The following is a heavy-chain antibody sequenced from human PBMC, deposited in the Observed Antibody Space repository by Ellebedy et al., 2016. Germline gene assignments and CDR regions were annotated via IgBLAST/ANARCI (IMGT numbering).Heavy chain of an antibody. CDR3: AKDSTVGGGSPNADRYFDH. V-gene: IGHV3-48*04. J-gene: IGHJ4*02. D-gene: IGHD1-26*01. Sequence: GESLKISCVGSGFAFNKYAMNWVHQAPGKGLEWVSYISGRSDAISYADSVKGRFTISRDNAKHSLYLQMNSLRPEDTAVYYFAKDSTVGGGSPNADRYFDHWGQGTLVTVSS. CDR2: ISGRSDAI. CDR1: GFAFNKYA.